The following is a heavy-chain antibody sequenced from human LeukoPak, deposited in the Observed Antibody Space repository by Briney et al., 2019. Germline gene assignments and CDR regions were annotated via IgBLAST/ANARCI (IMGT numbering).Heavy chain of an antibody. Sequence: GGSLRLSGAASGFTFSSYWMSWVREAPGKGLHWVAFIRYDGSNKYYADSVKGRFTISRDNPKNTLYLLMNSLRPEDTAVYYCGKKRGAYDIPYWYFDVWGRRTLVTVSS. CDR2: IRYDGSNK. D-gene: IGHD5-12*01. CDR1: GFTFSSYW. CDR3: GKKRGAYDIPYWYFDV. V-gene: IGHV3-30*02. J-gene: IGHJ2*01.